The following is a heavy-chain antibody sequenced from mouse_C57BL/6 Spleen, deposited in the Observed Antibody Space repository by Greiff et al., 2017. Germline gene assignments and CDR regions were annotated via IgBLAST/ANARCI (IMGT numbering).Heavy chain of an antibody. J-gene: IGHJ2*01. CDR2: IYPGDGDT. CDR1: GYAFSSYW. V-gene: IGHV1-80*01. D-gene: IGHD2-3*01. Sequence: QVQLQQPGAELVKPGASVKISCKASGYAFSSYWMNWVKQRPGKGLEWIGQIYPGDGDTNYNGKFKGKATLTADKSSSTAYMQLSSLTSEDSAVYYCAAFDGYSLYFDYWGQGTTLTVSA. CDR3: AAFDGYSLYFDY.